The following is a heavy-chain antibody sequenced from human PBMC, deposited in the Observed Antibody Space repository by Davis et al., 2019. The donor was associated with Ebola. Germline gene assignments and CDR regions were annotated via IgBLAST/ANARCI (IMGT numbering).Heavy chain of an antibody. J-gene: IGHJ6*02. CDR3: AGGGSGYYYGTDV. D-gene: IGHD2-15*01. CDR1: GGSISSYY. Sequence: SETLSLTCTVSGGSISSYYWSWIRQPPGKGLEWIGYIYYSGSTNYNPSLKSRVTISVDTSKNQFSLKLSSVTAADTAVYYCAGGGSGYYYGTDVWGQGTTVTVSS. V-gene: IGHV4-59*08. CDR2: IYYSGST.